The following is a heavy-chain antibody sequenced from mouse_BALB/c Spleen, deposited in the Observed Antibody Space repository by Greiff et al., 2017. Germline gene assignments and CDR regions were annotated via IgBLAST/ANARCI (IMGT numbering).Heavy chain of an antibody. Sequence: DVKLQESGPGLVKPSQSLSLTCTVTGYSITSDYAWTWIRQFPGNKLEWMGYISYSGSTSYNPSLKSRISITRDTSKNQFFLQLNSVTTEDTATYYCASYYYGSSYAMDYWGQGTSVTVSS. CDR3: ASYYYGSSYAMDY. V-gene: IGHV3-2*02. J-gene: IGHJ4*01. D-gene: IGHD1-1*01. CDR2: ISYSGST. CDR1: GYSITSDYA.